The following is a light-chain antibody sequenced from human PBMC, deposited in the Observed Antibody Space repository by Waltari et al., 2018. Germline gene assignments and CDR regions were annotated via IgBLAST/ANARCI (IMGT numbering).Light chain of an antibody. V-gene: IGLV4-69*01. J-gene: IGLJ1*01. CDR3: QTWGAGIRV. CDR1: SGHSNYA. CDR2: INRDGSH. Sequence: QLVLTQSPSAPASLGASVKLTCTLSSGHSNYAIAWHQQQAEKGPRYLMKINRDGSHNKGDGIPDRFSGSTSGAERYLTISSLQSEDEADYYCQTWGAGIRVFGTGTKVTVL.